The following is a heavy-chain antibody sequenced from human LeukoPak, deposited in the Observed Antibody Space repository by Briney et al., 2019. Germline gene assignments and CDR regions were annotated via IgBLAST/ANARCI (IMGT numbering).Heavy chain of an antibody. CDR3: AKEAARVLFYFDY. CDR1: GFTFSSYG. CDR2: ISYDGSNK. D-gene: IGHD6-6*01. J-gene: IGHJ4*02. Sequence: GGSLRLSCAASGFTFSSYGMHWVRQAPGKGLEWVAVISYDGSNKYYADSVKGRFTISRDNSKNTLYLQMNSLRAEDTAVYYCAKEAARVLFYFDYWGRGTLVTVSS. V-gene: IGHV3-30*18.